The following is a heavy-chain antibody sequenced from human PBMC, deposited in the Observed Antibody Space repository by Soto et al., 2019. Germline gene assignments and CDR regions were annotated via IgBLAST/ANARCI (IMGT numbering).Heavy chain of an antibody. V-gene: IGHV3-30-3*01. J-gene: IGHJ4*02. CDR1: GFTFSSYA. CDR3: GRCSSTSCHLGSDY. Sequence: GVSLRLSCAASGFTFSSYAMNWVRQAPGKGLEWVALISYDGSNKYYADSVKGRFTISRDSSKNTLYLQMNSLRAADTAVYYCGRCSSTSCHLGSDYWGQGTLVTVSS. CDR2: ISYDGSNK. D-gene: IGHD2-2*01.